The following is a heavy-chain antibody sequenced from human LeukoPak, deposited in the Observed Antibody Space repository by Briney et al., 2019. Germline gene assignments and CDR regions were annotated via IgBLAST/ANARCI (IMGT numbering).Heavy chain of an antibody. D-gene: IGHD5-18*01. CDR2: ISGSGGST. V-gene: IGHV3-23*01. J-gene: IGHJ6*03. CDR3: AKAGQLTRYYYYYMDV. CDR1: GFTFSSYG. Sequence: GGSLRLSCAASGFTFSSYGISWVRQAPGKGLQWVSVISGSGGSTYYADSVKGRFTISRDNSKNTLYLQMNSLRAEDTAVYYCAKAGQLTRYYYYYMDVWGKGTTVTISS.